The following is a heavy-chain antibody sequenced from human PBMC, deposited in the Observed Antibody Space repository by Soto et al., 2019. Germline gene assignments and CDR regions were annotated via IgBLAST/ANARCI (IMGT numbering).Heavy chain of an antibody. Sequence: GGSLRLSCAASGFTFSSHVMSWVRQAPGKGLEWVSGISTGGGSTDYADSVKGRFTISRDNSKNTLHLQMKSLRAEDTAVYYCARCRVIISSAGSFDYWGQGTLVTVSS. J-gene: IGHJ4*02. D-gene: IGHD3-10*01. CDR3: ARCRVIISSAGSFDY. CDR1: GFTFSSHV. V-gene: IGHV3-23*01. CDR2: ISTGGGST.